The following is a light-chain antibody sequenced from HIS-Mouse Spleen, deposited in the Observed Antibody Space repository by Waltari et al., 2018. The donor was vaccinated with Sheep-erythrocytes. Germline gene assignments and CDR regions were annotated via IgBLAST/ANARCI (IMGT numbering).Light chain of an antibody. CDR1: SSDVGSYNL. J-gene: IGLJ2*01. Sequence: QSALTQPASVSGSPGQSITISCTGTSSDVGSYNLVSWYQQHPGKAPKLMIYDVSKRPSGVPARFSGSKSGNTASLTISRAQAGDEADYYCQVWDSSTVVFGGGTKLTVL. CDR2: DVS. V-gene: IGLV2-14*02. CDR3: QVWDSSTVV.